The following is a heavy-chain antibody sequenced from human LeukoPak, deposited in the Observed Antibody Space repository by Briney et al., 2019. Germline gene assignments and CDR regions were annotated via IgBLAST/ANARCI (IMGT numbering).Heavy chain of an antibody. CDR3: ARADCSRHSCYTDYYYMDI. Sequence: SVKVSCKAFGGTFSEFAVSWVRQAPGQGLEWMGGIIPMFGASHYTQKFQGRVTMTTDESATTVYMEVTGLRAEDTAVYYCARADCSRHSCYTDYYYMDIWGKGTTIIVSS. CDR1: GGTFSEFA. J-gene: IGHJ6*03. V-gene: IGHV1-69*05. CDR2: IIPMFGAS. D-gene: IGHD2-2*02.